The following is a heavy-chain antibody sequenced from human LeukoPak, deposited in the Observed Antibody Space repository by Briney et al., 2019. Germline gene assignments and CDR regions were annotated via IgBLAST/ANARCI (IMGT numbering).Heavy chain of an antibody. J-gene: IGHJ4*02. D-gene: IGHD6-19*01. CDR2: IKQDGSEK. Sequence: GGSLRLSCAASGFTFSSYWMSWVRQAPGKGLEWVANIKQDGSEKYYVDSVKGRFTISRDNAKNSLYLQMNSLRAEDTAAYYCARERSSGWYRYWGQGTLVTVSS. CDR1: GFTFSSYW. V-gene: IGHV3-7*01. CDR3: ARERSSGWYRY.